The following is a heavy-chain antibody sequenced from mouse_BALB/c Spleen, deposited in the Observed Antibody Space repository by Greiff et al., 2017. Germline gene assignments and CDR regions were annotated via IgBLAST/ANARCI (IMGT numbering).Heavy chain of an antibody. J-gene: IGHJ4*01. Sequence: EVQGVESGGGLVKPGGSLKLSCAASGFTFSSYAMSWVRKTPEKRLEWVASISSGGSTYYPDSVKGRFTISRDNARNILYLQMSSLRSEDTAMYYCARDRVGATGDAMDYWGQGTSVTVSS. CDR3: ARDRVGATGDAMDY. V-gene: IGHV5-6-5*01. CDR2: ISSGGST. D-gene: IGHD1-1*01. CDR1: GFTFSSYA.